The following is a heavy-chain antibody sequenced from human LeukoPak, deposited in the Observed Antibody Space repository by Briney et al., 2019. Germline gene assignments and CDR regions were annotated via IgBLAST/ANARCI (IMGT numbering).Heavy chain of an antibody. CDR2: MFYSGST. V-gene: IGHV4-39*01. D-gene: IGHD1-14*01. CDR1: GFSVSSNY. CDR3: ARHITQAPDFDY. Sequence: GSLRLSCAASGFSVSSNYMSWVRQPPGKGLEWIGSMFYSGSTYHNPSLKSRVTISVDMSKKQFSLKLSSVTAGDTAVYYCARHITQAPDFDYWGQGTLVTVSS. J-gene: IGHJ4*02.